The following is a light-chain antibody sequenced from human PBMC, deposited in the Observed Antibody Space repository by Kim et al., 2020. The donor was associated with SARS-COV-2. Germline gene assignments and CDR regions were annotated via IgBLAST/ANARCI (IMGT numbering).Light chain of an antibody. V-gene: IGKV2-30*01. CDR2: KVT. Sequence: PASNTCRSSQSLVESDGNIFLNWLQQGAGQSQRRLIYKVTNRDSGVPDRCRSSGSGTDFTLKISRVAAEDVGGYYCMQGTHWPFTFGPGTKVDIK. CDR1: QSLVESDGNIF. CDR3: MQGTHWPFT. J-gene: IGKJ3*01.